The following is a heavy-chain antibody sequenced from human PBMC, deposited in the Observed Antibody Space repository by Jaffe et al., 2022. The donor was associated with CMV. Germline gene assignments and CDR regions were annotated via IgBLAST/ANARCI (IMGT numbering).Heavy chain of an antibody. CDR2: ISSSSSYI. CDR3: AREGHPSTFGVVTPTGYYYYMDV. V-gene: IGHV3-21*01. CDR1: GFTFSSYS. J-gene: IGHJ6*03. D-gene: IGHD3-3*01. Sequence: EVQLVESGGGLVKPGGSLRLSCAASGFTFSSYSMNWVRQAPGKGLEWVSSISSSSSYIYYADSVKGRFTISRDNAKNSLYLQMNSLRAEDTAVYYCAREGHPSTFGVVTPTGYYYYMDVWGKGTTVTVSS.